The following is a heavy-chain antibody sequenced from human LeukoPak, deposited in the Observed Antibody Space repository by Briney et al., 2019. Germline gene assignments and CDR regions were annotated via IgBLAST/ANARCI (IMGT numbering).Heavy chain of an antibody. V-gene: IGHV3-53*01. CDR2: IYSGGST. CDR1: GFTVSSNY. CDR3: ARGMVGATGEAFDI. J-gene: IGHJ3*02. D-gene: IGHD1-26*01. Sequence: SGGSLRLSCAASGFTVSSNYMSWVRQAPGKGLEWVSVIYSGGSTYYADSVKGRFTISRDNSKNTLYLQMNSLRAEDTAVYYCARGMVGATGEAFDIWGQGTMVTVSS.